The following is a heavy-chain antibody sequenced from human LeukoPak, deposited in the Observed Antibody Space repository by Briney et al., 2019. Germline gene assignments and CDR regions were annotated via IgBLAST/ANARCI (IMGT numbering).Heavy chain of an antibody. CDR2: IRYDGSNK. Sequence: GGSLRLSCVVSGFTFSSSAMSWVRQTPEKGLEWVAFIRYDGSNKYYADSVKGRFTISRDNSKNTLYLQMNSLRAEDTAVYYCAKGPSVEMATITLYYFDYWGQGTLVTVSS. CDR1: GFTFSSSA. J-gene: IGHJ4*02. D-gene: IGHD5-24*01. V-gene: IGHV3-30*02. CDR3: AKGPSVEMATITLYYFDY.